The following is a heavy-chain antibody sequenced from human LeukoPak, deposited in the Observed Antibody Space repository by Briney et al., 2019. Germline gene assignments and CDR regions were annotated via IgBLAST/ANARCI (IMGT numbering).Heavy chain of an antibody. J-gene: IGHJ5*02. CDR1: GGTFNTHI. D-gene: IGHD1-26*01. V-gene: IGHV1-69*08. CDR3: TRVTLRGSKYNWFDP. Sequence: SVKVSCKSSGGTFNTHIFNWVRQAPGQGLEWMGRITPVIGTTKYAERFQARVTITADRSTSTAYLELSGLTYEDTAVYYCTRVTLRGSKYNWFDPWGQGTHVFVSS. CDR2: ITPVIGTT.